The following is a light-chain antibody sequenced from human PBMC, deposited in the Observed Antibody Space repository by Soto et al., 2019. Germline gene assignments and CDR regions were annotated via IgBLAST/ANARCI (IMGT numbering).Light chain of an antibody. CDR2: AAS. Sequence: DIQKTQSPSSLSASVGDRVTITCRASQSISSYLNWYQQKPGKAPKLLIYAASSLQSGVPSRFSGSGSGTDFTLTISSLQPEDFATYYCQQSYSKETFGQGTKVEIK. CDR3: QQSYSKET. CDR1: QSISSY. V-gene: IGKV1-39*01. J-gene: IGKJ1*01.